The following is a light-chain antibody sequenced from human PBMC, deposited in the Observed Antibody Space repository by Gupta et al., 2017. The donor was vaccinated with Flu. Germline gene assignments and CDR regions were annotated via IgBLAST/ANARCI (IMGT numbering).Light chain of an antibody. CDR3: SSFSTKDSLCV. CDR1: SGDVGDF. CDR2: EVS. V-gene: IGLV2-14*01. Sequence: QSLTISCTETSGDVGDFVSWFQHLPGKVPKLIIYEVSYRPSGVSSRFSGSKSGNTASLTISGLQADDEGDYYCSSFSTKDSLCVFGSGTKVTVL. J-gene: IGLJ1*01.